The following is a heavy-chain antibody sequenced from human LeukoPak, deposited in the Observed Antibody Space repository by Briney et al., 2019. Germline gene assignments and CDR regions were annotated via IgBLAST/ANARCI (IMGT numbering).Heavy chain of an antibody. Sequence: GGSLRLSCAASGFNFSSYGMHWVRQVPGKGLEWVAVIWYDGSNKYYADSVKGRFTISRDNSKNTLYLQMNSLRAEDTAVYYCARDQSSGWSVDYWGQGTLVTVSS. D-gene: IGHD6-19*01. V-gene: IGHV3-33*01. CDR1: GFNFSSYG. J-gene: IGHJ4*02. CDR2: IWYDGSNK. CDR3: ARDQSSGWSVDY.